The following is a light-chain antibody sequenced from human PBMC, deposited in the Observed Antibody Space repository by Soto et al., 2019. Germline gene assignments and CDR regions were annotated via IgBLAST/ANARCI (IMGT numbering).Light chain of an antibody. Sequence: QSALTQPASASGFPGRSGTITWAGTSRDVGGYNYVSWYQQHPGKAPKLMIYEVGKRPSGVPDRFSGSKSGNTASLTVSGLQAEDEADYYFSSYAGSNNYVFGTGTKVTVL. CDR3: SSYAGSNNYV. CDR2: EVG. V-gene: IGLV2-8*01. CDR1: SRDVGGYNY. J-gene: IGLJ1*01.